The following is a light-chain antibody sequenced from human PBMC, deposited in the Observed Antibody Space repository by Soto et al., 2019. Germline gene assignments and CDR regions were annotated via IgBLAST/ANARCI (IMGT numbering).Light chain of an antibody. CDR2: KAS. Sequence: DIQMTQSPSTLSASVGDGVTITCRASQSVSSWLAWYQQKPGKAPKLLIYKASSLESGVPSRFSDSGSVTEFTLTISSLQPDDFATYYFQHYNTYPLTFGGGTKVEIK. V-gene: IGKV1-5*03. J-gene: IGKJ4*01. CDR1: QSVSSW. CDR3: QHYNTYPLT.